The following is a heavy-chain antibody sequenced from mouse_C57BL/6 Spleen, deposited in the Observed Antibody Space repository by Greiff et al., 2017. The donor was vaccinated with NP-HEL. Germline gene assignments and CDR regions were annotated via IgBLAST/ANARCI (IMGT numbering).Heavy chain of an antibody. J-gene: IGHJ2*01. CDR2: IDPNSGGT. D-gene: IGHD4-1*01. CDR1: GYTFTSYW. V-gene: IGHV1-72*01. Sequence: VQVVESGAELVKPGASVKLSCKASGYTFTSYWMHWVKQRPGRGLEWIGRIDPNSGGTKYNEKFKSKATLTVDKPSSTAYMQLSSLTSEDSAVYYCARWKISGTGYFDYWGQGTTLTVSS. CDR3: ARWKISGTGYFDY.